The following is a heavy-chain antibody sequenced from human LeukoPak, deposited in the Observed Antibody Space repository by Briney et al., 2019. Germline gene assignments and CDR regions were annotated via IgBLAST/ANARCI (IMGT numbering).Heavy chain of an antibody. Sequence: SETLSLTCTVSGGSISSYYWSWIRQPPGKGLEWIGYIYYSGSTNYNPSLKSRVTISVDTSKNQFSLKLSSVTAADTAVYYCARVGMAPLGYFDYWGQGTLVTVSS. V-gene: IGHV4-59*01. CDR3: ARVGMAPLGYFDY. D-gene: IGHD5-24*01. CDR2: IYYSGST. J-gene: IGHJ4*02. CDR1: GGSISSYY.